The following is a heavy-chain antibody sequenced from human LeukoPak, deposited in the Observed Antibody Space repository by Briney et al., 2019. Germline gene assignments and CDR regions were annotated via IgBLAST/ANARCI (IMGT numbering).Heavy chain of an antibody. J-gene: IGHJ3*02. V-gene: IGHV1-8*01. D-gene: IGHD3-3*01. CDR2: MNPNSGNT. CDR3: ASNDFWSGYYRRNAFDI. CDR1: GYTFTSYD. Sequence: ASVKVSYKASGYTFTSYDINWVRQATGQGLEWMGWMNPNSGNTGYAQKFQGRVTMTRNTSISTAYMELSSLRSEDTAVYYCASNDFWSGYYRRNAFDIWGQGTMVTVSS.